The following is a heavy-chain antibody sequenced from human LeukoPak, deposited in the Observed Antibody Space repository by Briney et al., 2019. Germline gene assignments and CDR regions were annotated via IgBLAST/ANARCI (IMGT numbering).Heavy chain of an antibody. V-gene: IGHV3-33*01. CDR1: GFTFSSYG. CDR3: ARSSGIAVAGTIDY. J-gene: IGHJ4*02. D-gene: IGHD6-19*01. CDR2: IWYDGSNK. Sequence: PGGSLRLSCAASGFTFSSYGMHWVRQAPGKGLEWVAVIWYDGSNKYYADSVKGRFTISRDNSKNTLYLQMNSLRAEDTAVYYCARSSGIAVAGTIDYWGQGTLVTAPS.